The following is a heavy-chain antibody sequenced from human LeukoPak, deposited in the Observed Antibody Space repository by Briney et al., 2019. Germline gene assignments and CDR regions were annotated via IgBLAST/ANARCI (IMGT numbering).Heavy chain of an antibody. V-gene: IGHV1-46*01. CDR2: INPSGGST. J-gene: IGHJ4*02. D-gene: IGHD3-22*01. CDR1: GYTFTSYY. Sequence: ASVRVSCKASGYTFTSYYMHWVRQAPGQGLEWMGIINPSGGSTSYAQKFQGRVTMTRDMSTSTVYMELSSLRSEDTAVYYCARGLQSYHYDSREPGDYWGQGTLVTVSS. CDR3: ARGLQSYHYDSREPGDY.